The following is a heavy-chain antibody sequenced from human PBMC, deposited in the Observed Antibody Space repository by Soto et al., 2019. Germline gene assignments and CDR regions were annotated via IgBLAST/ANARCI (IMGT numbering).Heavy chain of an antibody. V-gene: IGHV4-59*08. CDR1: GGSISSYY. D-gene: IGHD6-19*01. CDR2: IYYSGST. CDR3: ARLLIAVAQPVAFDI. Sequence: PSETLSLTCTVSGGSISSYYWSWIRQPPGKGLEWIGYIYYSGSTNYNPSLKSRVTISVDTSKNQFSLKLSSVTAADTAVYYCARLLIAVAQPVAFDIWGQGTMVTVSS. J-gene: IGHJ3*02.